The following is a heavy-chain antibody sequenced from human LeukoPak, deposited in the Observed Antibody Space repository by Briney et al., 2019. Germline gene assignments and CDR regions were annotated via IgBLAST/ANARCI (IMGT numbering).Heavy chain of an antibody. CDR3: AREFQDSTTAGTALDY. V-gene: IGHV1-18*01. J-gene: IGHJ4*02. Sequence: GASVKVSCKASGGTFSSSAISWVRQAPGQGLEWMGWISAYNGNTNYAQKLQGRVTMTTDTSTSTAYMELRSLRSDDTAVYYCAREFQDSTTAGTALDYWGQGTLVTVSS. CDR1: GGTFSSSA. D-gene: IGHD6-13*01. CDR2: ISAYNGNT.